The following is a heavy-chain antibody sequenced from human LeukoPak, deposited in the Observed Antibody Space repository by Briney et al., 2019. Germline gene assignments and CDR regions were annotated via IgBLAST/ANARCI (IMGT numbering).Heavy chain of an antibody. CDR3: ASHSGYDWSGFDY. CDR1: GGSISSYY. V-gene: IGHV4-59*08. CDR2: IYYSGST. Sequence: SETLSLTCTVSGGSISSYYWSWIRQPPGKGLGWIGYIYYSGSTNYNPSLKSRVTISVDTSKNQFSLKLSSVTAADTAVYYCASHSGYDWSGFDYWGQGTLVTVSS. J-gene: IGHJ4*02. D-gene: IGHD5-12*01.